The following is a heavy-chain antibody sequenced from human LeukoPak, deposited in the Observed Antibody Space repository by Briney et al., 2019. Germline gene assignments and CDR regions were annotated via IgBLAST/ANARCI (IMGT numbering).Heavy chain of an antibody. CDR3: ARGRPLWFGELSDFHY. CDR1: GYTFTGYF. J-gene: IGHJ4*02. V-gene: IGHV1-2*02. Sequence: ASVKVSCKASGYTFTGYFLHWVRQAPGQGLEWMAWINPNSGDTDYAQTFQGRVTMTRDTSISTAYMELSRLRSDDTAVYYCARGRPLWFGELSDFHYWGQGTLVTVSS. D-gene: IGHD3-10*01. CDR2: INPNSGDT.